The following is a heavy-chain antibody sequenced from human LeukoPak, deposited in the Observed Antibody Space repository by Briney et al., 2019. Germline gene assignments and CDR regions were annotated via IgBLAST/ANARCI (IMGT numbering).Heavy chain of an antibody. J-gene: IGHJ6*03. V-gene: IGHV3-23*01. CDR1: GFIFGDYA. CDR3: ARRSPYYYMDV. Sequence: GGSLRLSCAASGFIFGDYAMNWVRQAPGKGLEWVAGITGAGGITYYGDSVKGRFTISRQNSKNTLSLQMNSLRAEDTALYYCARRSPYYYMDVWGKGTTVTVSS. CDR2: ITGAGGIT. D-gene: IGHD3-10*01.